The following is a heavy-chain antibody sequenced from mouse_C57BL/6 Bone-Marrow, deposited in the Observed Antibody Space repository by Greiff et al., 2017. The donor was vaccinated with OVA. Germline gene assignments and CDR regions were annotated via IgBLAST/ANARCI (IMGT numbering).Heavy chain of an antibody. CDR3: ARHASYGSSPAWFAY. CDR1: GFTFSSYG. Sequence: DVHLVESGGDLVKPGGSLKLSCAASGFTFSSYGMSWVRQTPDKRLEWVATISSGGSYTYYPDSVKGRFTISRDNAKNTLYLQMSSLKSEDTAMYYCARHASYGSSPAWFAYWGQGTLVTVSA. J-gene: IGHJ3*01. D-gene: IGHD1-1*01. V-gene: IGHV5-6*01. CDR2: ISSGGSYT.